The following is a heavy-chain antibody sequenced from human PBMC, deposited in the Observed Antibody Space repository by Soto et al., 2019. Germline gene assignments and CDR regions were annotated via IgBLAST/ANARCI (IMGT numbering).Heavy chain of an antibody. V-gene: IGHV2-26*01. Sequence: QVTLKESGPVLVKPTETLTLTCTVSGFSLSNARMGVSWIRQPPGKALEWLAHIFSNDEKSYSTSLKSRLTISKDTSKSQVVLTRTNMDPVDTATYYCARQSGEGILWFGESVAFDIWGQGTMVTVSS. CDR2: IFSNDEK. J-gene: IGHJ3*02. CDR1: GFSLSNARMG. D-gene: IGHD3-10*01. CDR3: ARQSGEGILWFGESVAFDI.